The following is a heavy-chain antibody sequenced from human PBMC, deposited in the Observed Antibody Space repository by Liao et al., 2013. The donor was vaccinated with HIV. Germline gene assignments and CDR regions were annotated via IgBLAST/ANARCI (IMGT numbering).Heavy chain of an antibody. J-gene: IGHJ4*02. CDR1: GGSISSGTYS. Sequence: QLQLQESGSGLVKPSETLSLTCAVSGGSISSGTYSWNWIRQPPGKGLEWIGYVYHSGNTYYNPSLKSRVTISVDRTKNQFSLKLSSVTAADTAVYYCARGTQPFSGPYYFDYWGQGTLVTVSS. CDR3: ARGTQPFSGPYYFDY. CDR2: VYHSGNT. V-gene: IGHV4-30-2*01. D-gene: IGHD2-15*01.